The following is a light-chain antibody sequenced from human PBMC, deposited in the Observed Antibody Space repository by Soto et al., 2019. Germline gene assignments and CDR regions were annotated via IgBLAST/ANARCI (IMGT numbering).Light chain of an antibody. J-gene: IGLJ2*01. CDR1: SSDVGGYNY. CDR2: DVS. V-gene: IGLV2-14*01. CDR3: SSYTSSSTRV. Sequence: QSALTQPRSVSGSPGQSVTISCTGTSSDVGGYNYVSWYQQHPGKAPKLMIYDVSNRPSGVSNRFSGSKSGNTASLTISGLQAEDEADYYCSSYTSSSTRVFGGGTKVTVL.